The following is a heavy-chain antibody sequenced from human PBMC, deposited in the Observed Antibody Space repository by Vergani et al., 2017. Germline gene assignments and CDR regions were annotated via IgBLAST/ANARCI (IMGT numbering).Heavy chain of an antibody. V-gene: IGHV4-59*01. Sequence: QVQLQESGPGLVKPSETLSLTCTVSGGSISSYYWSWIRQPPGKGLERIGDIYYSGSTNYNPSLKSRVTISVDTSKNQFSLKLSSVTAADTAVYYCARGGDSSGYYYGVYFDYWGQGTLVTVSS. CDR3: ARGGDSSGYYYGVYFDY. CDR1: GGSISSYY. J-gene: IGHJ4*02. D-gene: IGHD3-22*01. CDR2: IYYSGST.